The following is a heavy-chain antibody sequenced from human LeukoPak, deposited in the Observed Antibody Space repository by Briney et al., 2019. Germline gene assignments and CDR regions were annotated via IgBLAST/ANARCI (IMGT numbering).Heavy chain of an antibody. CDR1: GLSVNNSY. D-gene: IGHD3-3*01. CDR2: LYRGGQT. J-gene: IGHJ3*02. V-gene: IGHV3-53*01. Sequence: GGSLRLSCAVSGLSVNNSYINWIRQAPGKGLEWVSVLYRGGQTYYADSVKGRFTISRDNAKNSLYLQMNSLRAEDTAVYYCARAHYDFWSGPSGAFDIWGQGTMVTVSS. CDR3: ARAHYDFWSGPSGAFDI.